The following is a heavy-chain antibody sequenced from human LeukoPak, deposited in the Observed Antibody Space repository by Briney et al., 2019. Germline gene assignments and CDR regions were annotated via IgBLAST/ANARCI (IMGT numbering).Heavy chain of an antibody. J-gene: IGHJ4*02. CDR2: IYYSRST. CDR1: GGSISFGGYY. Sequence: SETLSLTCPVAGGSISFGGYYWSWTRQHPGKGLEWIRYIYYSRSTYYNPSLKSRITISVDTSKNQFSVKLKSMTAADTAVYFCARMLDTALVTSFDYWGQGTLVTVSS. D-gene: IGHD5-18*01. CDR3: ARMLDTALVTSFDY. V-gene: IGHV4-31*03.